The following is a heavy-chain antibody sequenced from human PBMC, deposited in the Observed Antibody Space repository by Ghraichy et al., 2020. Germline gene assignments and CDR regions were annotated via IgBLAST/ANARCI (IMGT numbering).Heavy chain of an antibody. J-gene: IGHJ5*02. CDR2: IYSSGST. V-gene: IGHV4-39*01. CDR3: ARHPKGYCSGDNCYSSPWMWFDP. CDR1: GDSISSSDHY. D-gene: IGHD2-15*01. Sequence: SETLSLTCSVSGDSISSSDHYWGWIRQPPGKNMEWIGTIYSSGSTFYNPSLKSRATMSVDTSKNNFSLNLTSVTAADTAMYYCARHPKGYCSGDNCYSSPWMWFDPWGQGTLVTVSS.